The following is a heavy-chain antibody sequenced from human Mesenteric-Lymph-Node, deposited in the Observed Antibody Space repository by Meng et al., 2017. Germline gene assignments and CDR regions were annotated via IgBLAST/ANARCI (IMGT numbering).Heavy chain of an antibody. CDR3: ARGKGVAALRPFDY. D-gene: IGHD2-15*01. J-gene: IGHJ4*02. Sequence: SETLSLTCTVSGGSVSSGSYYWSWIRQPPGKGLEWIGYIYYSGSTNYNPSLKSRVTISVDTSKNQFSLKLSSVTAADTAVYYCARGKGVAALRPFDYWGQGTLVTVSS. CDR1: GGSVSSGSYY. V-gene: IGHV4-61*01. CDR2: IYYSGST.